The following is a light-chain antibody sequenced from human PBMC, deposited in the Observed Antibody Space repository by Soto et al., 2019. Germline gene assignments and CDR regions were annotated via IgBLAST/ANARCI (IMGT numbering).Light chain of an antibody. CDR3: EEYDNLLQT. CDR2: DAS. V-gene: IGKV1-33*01. CDR1: QDISNY. Sequence: DIQLTQSPSSLSASVGDRVTITCQASQDISNYLNWYQQKPRKAPKLLIYDASNLETGVPSRFIPSGSGTAFTYTISSLPLGDIATYYCEEYDNLLQTCGKENKLEI. J-gene: IGKJ2*01.